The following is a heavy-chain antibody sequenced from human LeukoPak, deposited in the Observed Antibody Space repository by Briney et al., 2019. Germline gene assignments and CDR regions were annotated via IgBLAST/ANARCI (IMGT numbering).Heavy chain of an antibody. CDR1: GFTFISNG. J-gene: IGHJ4*02. D-gene: IGHD6-13*01. CDR3: ASYYSSTHDY. V-gene: IGHV3-48*02. CDR2: ISSSSSTI. Sequence: PGGSLRLSCAASGFTFISNGMNWVRQPPGKGWGWVSYISSSSSTIYYADSVKGRFTISRDNAKNSLYLQMNSLRDEDTAVYYCASYYSSTHDYWGQGTLVTVSS.